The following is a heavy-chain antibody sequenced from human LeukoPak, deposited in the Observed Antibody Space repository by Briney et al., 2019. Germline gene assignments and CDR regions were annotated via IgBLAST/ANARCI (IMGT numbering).Heavy chain of an antibody. CDR2: IYYSGST. CDR3: ARLLSGSDYLFDY. Sequence: SETLSLTCTVSGGSISSSSYYWGWIRQPPGKGLEWIGSIYYSGSTNYNPSLKSRVTISVDTSKNQFSLKLSSVTAADTAVYYCARLLSGSDYLFDYWGQGTLVTVSS. J-gene: IGHJ4*02. D-gene: IGHD2-21*02. CDR1: GGSISSSSYY. V-gene: IGHV4-39*01.